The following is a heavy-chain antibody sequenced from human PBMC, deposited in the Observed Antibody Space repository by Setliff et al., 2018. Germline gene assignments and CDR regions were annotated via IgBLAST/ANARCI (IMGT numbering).Heavy chain of an antibody. J-gene: IGHJ4*02. D-gene: IGHD2-15*01. CDR3: ARTCSGSGCYAGLES. Sequence: PGGSLRLSCAASGFTFSTYRIHWVRQAPGKGLEWVAVIWDDGVKKYHADSVKGRFTISRDNSKNTLYLQMNSLRPEDTAVYYCARTCSGSGCYAGLESWGQGTPVTVSS. V-gene: IGHV3-33*08. CDR2: IWDDGVKK. CDR1: GFTFSTYR.